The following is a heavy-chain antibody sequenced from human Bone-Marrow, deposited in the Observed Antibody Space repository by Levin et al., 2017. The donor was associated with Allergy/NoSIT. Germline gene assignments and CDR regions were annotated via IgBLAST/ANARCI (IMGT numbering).Heavy chain of an antibody. CDR3: TRGGGSVASHDWYFDL. Sequence: SCAASGFTFSNYYMHWVRHAPGKGLVWVSRIKIDGSSTNYADSVQGRFTISRDNAKNTVYLQMNRLRADDTAVYYCTRGGGSVASHDWYFDLWGRGTLVTVSS. D-gene: IGHD3-16*01. J-gene: IGHJ2*01. CDR1: GFTFSNYY. CDR2: IKIDGSST. V-gene: IGHV3-74*01.